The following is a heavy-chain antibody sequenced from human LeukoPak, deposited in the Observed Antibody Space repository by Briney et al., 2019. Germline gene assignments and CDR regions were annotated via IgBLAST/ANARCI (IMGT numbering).Heavy chain of an antibody. J-gene: IGHJ5*02. V-gene: IGHV4-59*08. CDR3: ARHGGFRESYLP. CDR1: GGSISSYY. CDR2: IYYSGST. Sequence: SETLSLTCTVSGGSISSYYWSWIRQPPGKGLEWIGYIYYSGSTNYNPSLKSRVTISVDTSKNQFSLKLSSVTAADTAVYYCARHGGFRESYLPWGQGTLVTVSS. D-gene: IGHD3-10*01.